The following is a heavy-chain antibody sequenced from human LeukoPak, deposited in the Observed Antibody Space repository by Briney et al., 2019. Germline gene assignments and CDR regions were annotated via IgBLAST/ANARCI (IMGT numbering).Heavy chain of an antibody. CDR1: GYTSTGYY. D-gene: IGHD1-26*01. CDR2: INPNSGGT. Sequence: GASVKVSCKASGYTSTGYYMHWVRQAPGQGLEWMGWINPNSGGTNYAQKFQGRVTMTRDTSISTAYMELSRLRSDDTAVYYCARDRGSGSYFDYWGQGTLVTVSS. J-gene: IGHJ4*02. V-gene: IGHV1-2*02. CDR3: ARDRGSGSYFDY.